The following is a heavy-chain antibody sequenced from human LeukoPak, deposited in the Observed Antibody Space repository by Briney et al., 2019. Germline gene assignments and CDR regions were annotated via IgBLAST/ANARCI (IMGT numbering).Heavy chain of an antibody. CDR2: IYYSGST. J-gene: IGHJ4*02. CDR1: GGSISSSSYY. D-gene: IGHD5-18*01. Sequence: SETLSLTCTVSGGSISSSSYYWGWIRQPPGKGLEWIGSIYYSGSTYYNPSLKRRVTISVDTSKNQFSLKLSSVTAADTAVYYCARQRTSGYSYGYGYWGQGTLVTVSS. V-gene: IGHV4-39*01. CDR3: ARQRTSGYSYGYGY.